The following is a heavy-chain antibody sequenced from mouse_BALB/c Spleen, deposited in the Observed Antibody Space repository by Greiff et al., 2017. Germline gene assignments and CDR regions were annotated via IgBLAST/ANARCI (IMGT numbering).Heavy chain of an antibody. V-gene: IGHV1-87*01. CDR3: ARPGQLGARGFAY. J-gene: IGHJ3*01. CDR1: GYTFTSYW. Sequence: VQLQESGAELARPGASVKLSCKASGYTFTSYWMQWVKQRPGQGLEWIGAIYPGDGDTRYTQKFKGKATLTADKSSSTAYMQLSSLASEDSAVYYCARPGQLGARGFAYWGQGTLVTVSA. D-gene: IGHD3-1*01. CDR2: IYPGDGDT.